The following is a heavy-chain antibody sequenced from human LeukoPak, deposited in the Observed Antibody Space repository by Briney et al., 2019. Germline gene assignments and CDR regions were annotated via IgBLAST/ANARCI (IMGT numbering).Heavy chain of an antibody. J-gene: IGHJ3*02. V-gene: IGHV1-69*13. CDR1: GGTFSSYA. D-gene: IGHD1-26*01. Sequence: SVKISCKASGGTFSSYAISWVRQAPGQGLEWMGGIIPIFGTANYAQKFQGRVTITADESTSTAYMELSSLRSEDTAVYYCATSGADDAFDIWGQGTMVTVSS. CDR2: IIPIFGTA. CDR3: ATSGADDAFDI.